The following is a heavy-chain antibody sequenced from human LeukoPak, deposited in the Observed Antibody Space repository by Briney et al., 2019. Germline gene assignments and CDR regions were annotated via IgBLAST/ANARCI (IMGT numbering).Heavy chain of an antibody. CDR2: INSGGGKT. J-gene: IGHJ4*02. D-gene: IGHD3-10*01. V-gene: IGHV3-23*01. Sequence: GGSLRLSCAASGFTFSSYAMSWVRQAPGKGLEWVSGINSGGGKTYYADSVRGRFTTSRDNSKNTLFLQMSSLTAEDTAVYYCAKTPSGYYFESWGQGTLVTVSS. CDR3: AKTPSGYYFES. CDR1: GFTFSSYA.